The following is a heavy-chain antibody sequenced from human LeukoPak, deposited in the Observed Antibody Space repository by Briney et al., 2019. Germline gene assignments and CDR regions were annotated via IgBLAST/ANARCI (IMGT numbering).Heavy chain of an antibody. CDR2: IYTSGST. D-gene: IGHD2-15*01. J-gene: IGHJ1*01. CDR3: ATQTHGGSPLYFQH. CDR1: GASISSYY. V-gene: IGHV4-4*07. Sequence: SETLSLTCSVSGASISSYYWSWIRQPAGKGLEWIGRIYTSGSTNYNPSLKSRVTMSADTSKNQFSLKLSSVTAADTAVYYCATQTHGGSPLYFQHWGQGTLVTVSS.